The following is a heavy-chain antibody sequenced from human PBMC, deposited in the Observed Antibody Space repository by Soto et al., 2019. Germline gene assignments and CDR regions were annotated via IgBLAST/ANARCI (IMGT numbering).Heavy chain of an antibody. Sequence: GGSLRLSCAASGFTFDDYAMHWVRQAPGKGLEWVSGISWNSGSIGYADSVKGRFTISRDNAKNSLYLQMNSLRAEDTALYYCAKEDRQTTPFYYYYYMDVWGKGTTVTVSS. CDR2: ISWNSGSI. V-gene: IGHV3-9*01. CDR1: GFTFDDYA. D-gene: IGHD4-4*01. CDR3: AKEDRQTTPFYYYYYMDV. J-gene: IGHJ6*03.